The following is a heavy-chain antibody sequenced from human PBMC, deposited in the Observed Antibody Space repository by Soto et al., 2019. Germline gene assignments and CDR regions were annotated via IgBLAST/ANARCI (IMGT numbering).Heavy chain of an antibody. CDR3: ANCMTTVTTAIDY. CDR2: ISGSGGST. V-gene: IGHV3-23*01. D-gene: IGHD4-17*01. Sequence: GGSLRLSCAASGFTFSSYAMSWVRQAPGKGLEWVSAISGSGGSTYYADSVKGRFTISRDNSKNTLYLQVNSLRAGDTAVYYCANCMTTVTTAIDYWGQGTLVTVSS. CDR1: GFTFSSYA. J-gene: IGHJ4*02.